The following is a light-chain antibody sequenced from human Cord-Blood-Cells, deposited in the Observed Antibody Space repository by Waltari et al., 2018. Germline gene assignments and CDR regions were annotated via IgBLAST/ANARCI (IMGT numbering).Light chain of an antibody. Sequence: DIQWPRPPSSLSASVGKRVPITCRASQNFISYLKCYQPKQGHAPNLLFYAASSKQSGVPSRVRGSGSGTHFTLTISGLQPVDFATYYCEQSYSTPWTLGQGTNGEIK. CDR1: QNFISY. CDR2: AAS. CDR3: EQSYSTPWT. V-gene: IGKV1-39*01. J-gene: IGKJ1*01.